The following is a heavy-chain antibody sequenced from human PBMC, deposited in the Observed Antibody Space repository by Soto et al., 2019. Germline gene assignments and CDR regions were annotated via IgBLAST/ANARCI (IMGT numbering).Heavy chain of an antibody. J-gene: IGHJ4*02. V-gene: IGHV3-30-3*01. D-gene: IGHD2-2*01. CDR3: ARDPCSSSSSYVMDY. Sequence: QVQLVESGGGVVQPGRSLRLSCAPSGFTFGSFAIHWVRQAPGKGLEWVAVISSDGTNKFYADSVKGRFTISRDNFKNTLYLQMSSLRTEDTAVYYCARDPCSSSSSYVMDYWGQGTRVTVSS. CDR2: ISSDGTNK. CDR1: GFTFGSFA.